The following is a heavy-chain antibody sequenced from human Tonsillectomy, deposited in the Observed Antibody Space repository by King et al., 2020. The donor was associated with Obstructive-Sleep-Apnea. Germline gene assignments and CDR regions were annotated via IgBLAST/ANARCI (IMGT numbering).Heavy chain of an antibody. CDR2: ISTYNGQT. J-gene: IGHJ4*02. CDR1: GFTFLNFA. V-gene: IGHV1-18*04. Sequence: QLVQSGPEVKKPGASVKGSCKSSGFTFLNFAITWVRQAPGQGLEWMGWISTYNGQTNYAQNVQDRLTMTTDTSTNTAYMELRSLRSDDTAVYYCARGGGSIYGDYVESEFDYWGQGTPVTVSS. D-gene: IGHD4-17*01. CDR3: ARGGGSIYGDYVESEFDY.